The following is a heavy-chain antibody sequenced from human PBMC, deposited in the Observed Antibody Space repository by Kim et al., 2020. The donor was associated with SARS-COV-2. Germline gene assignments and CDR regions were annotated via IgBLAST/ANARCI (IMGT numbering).Heavy chain of an antibody. CDR1: GFTLSNYA. J-gene: IGHJ4*02. V-gene: IGHV3-23*03. CDR2: FYGGGSSDT. D-gene: IGHD6-13*01. CDR3: AKGSAPRTSGGSI. Sequence: GGSLRLSCAASGFTLSNYAMNWVRQAPGKGLEWVSVFYGGGSSDTHYAESVKGRFTISRDTSKNTLYLQMDSLRTDDTAVYYCAKGSAPRTSGGSIWGQGTLVTVSS.